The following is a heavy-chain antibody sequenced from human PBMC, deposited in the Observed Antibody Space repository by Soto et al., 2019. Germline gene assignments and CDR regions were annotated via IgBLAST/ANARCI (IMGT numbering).Heavy chain of an antibody. J-gene: IGHJ6*02. CDR2: IYNSGST. V-gene: IGHV4-59*12. D-gene: IGHD2-15*01. CDR1: GGSISVYY. Sequence: SETLSLTCTVSGGSISVYYWSWIRQPPGKGLEWIGYIYNSGSTNYNPSLKSRVTISVDTSKNQFSLNLSSVTAADTAVYYCARDPVVTSYYYYGMDVWGQGTTVTVSS. CDR3: ARDPVVTSYYYYGMDV.